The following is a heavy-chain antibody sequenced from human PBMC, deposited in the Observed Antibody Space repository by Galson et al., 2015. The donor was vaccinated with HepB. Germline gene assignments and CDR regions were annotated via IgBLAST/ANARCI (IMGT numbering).Heavy chain of an antibody. D-gene: IGHD3-10*01. Sequence: SLRLSCAASGFTFSNAWMRWVRQAPGKGLEWVGRTKSKTDDGTTDYAATVKGRFTISRDDSKNTLYLQMNSLKTVDTAVYYCTTDVMGSVGDHWGRVTLVTVSS. CDR3: TTDVMGSVGDH. CDR2: TKSKTDDGTT. CDR1: GFTFSNAW. V-gene: IGHV3-15*01. J-gene: IGHJ4*02.